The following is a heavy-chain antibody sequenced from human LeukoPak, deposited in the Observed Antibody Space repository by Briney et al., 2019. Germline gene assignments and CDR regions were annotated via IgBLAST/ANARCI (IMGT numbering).Heavy chain of an antibody. CDR2: MVDDGNKK. CDR1: GFTFSSYA. V-gene: IGHV3-7*01. J-gene: IGHJ4*02. Sequence: GGSLRLSCAASGFTFSSYAMSWVRQAPGKGLEWVANMVDDGNKKNYVDSVKGRFTISRDNVKSSLYLQMNSLRVEDTAVYYCARGRGIALWGQGTLVTVSS. D-gene: IGHD6-13*01. CDR3: ARGRGIAL.